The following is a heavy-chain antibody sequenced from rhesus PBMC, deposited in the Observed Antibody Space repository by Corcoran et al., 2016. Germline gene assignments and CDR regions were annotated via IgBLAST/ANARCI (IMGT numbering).Heavy chain of an antibody. V-gene: IGHV1-180*01. CDR3: TRDKSGGFDY. Sequence: QVQLVQSGGEIKQPGASVKLSCKASGYSFTTHYIHWGRQAPGQGLEWIGQISPYNGNKHYAQNFQGRVTITTDTSTSTAYMALSSLRSEDTAVYYCTRDKSGGFDYWGQGVLVTVSS. CDR2: ISPYNGNK. J-gene: IGHJ4*01. CDR1: GYSFTTHY.